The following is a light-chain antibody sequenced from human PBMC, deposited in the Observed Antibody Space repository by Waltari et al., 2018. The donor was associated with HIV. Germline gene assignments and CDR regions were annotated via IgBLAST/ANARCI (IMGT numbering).Light chain of an antibody. Sequence: QSALTQPRQVSGSPGQSVTISCTGTSSDIAYLDYVSWYQQYPAKAPKVIIYEVNQRPSGVPDRFTGSKSGITASLTISGLQGDDEADYYCCSYAGSYTYVFGTGTKVNVL. CDR1: SSDIAYLDY. J-gene: IGLJ1*01. CDR3: CSYAGSYTYV. CDR2: EVN. V-gene: IGLV2-11*01.